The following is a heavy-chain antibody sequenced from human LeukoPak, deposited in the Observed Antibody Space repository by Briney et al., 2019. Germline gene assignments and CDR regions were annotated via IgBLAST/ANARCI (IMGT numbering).Heavy chain of an antibody. Sequence: GGSLQISFQGSGFRFASYWIGWGRRVPGKGLGWMGVIYPGDSDTRYSPSFQGQVTISADESISTAYLQCSSLKASDTAMYYCARWSDYVFDYWGQGTLVTVSS. CDR1: GFRFASYW. V-gene: IGHV5-51*01. CDR3: ARWSDYVFDY. J-gene: IGHJ4*02. D-gene: IGHD4-17*01. CDR2: IYPGDSDT.